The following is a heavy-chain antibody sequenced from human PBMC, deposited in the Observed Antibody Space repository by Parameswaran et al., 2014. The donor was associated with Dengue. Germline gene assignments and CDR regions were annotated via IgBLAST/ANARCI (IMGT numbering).Heavy chain of an antibody. V-gene: IGHV3-23*01. J-gene: IGHJ3*02. CDR3: AKDKNVLRYYVDAFDI. Sequence: VRQMPGKGLGWVSAISGSGGSTYYADSVKGRFTISRDNSKNTLYLQMNSLRAEDTAVYYCAKDKNVLRYYVDAFDIWGQGTMVTVSS. CDR2: ISGSGGST. D-gene: IGHD3-9*01.